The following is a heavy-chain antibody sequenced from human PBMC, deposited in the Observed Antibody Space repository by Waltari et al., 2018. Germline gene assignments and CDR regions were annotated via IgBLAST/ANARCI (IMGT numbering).Heavy chain of an antibody. V-gene: IGHV3-21*02. J-gene: IGHJ1*01. CDR1: GFIFNNYG. Sequence: EVQLVESGGGLVKPGGSLRLACEDSGFIFNNYGMHLVRQAPGKGLEWVSFISGSGNTIYYEDSVKGRFSMSRDNAKNVLYLQMSGLRAEDTALYYCVRGRLTTVVTPWDFWGQGTLVTVSS. CDR3: VRGRLTTVVTPWDF. CDR2: ISGSGNTI. D-gene: IGHD4-17*01.